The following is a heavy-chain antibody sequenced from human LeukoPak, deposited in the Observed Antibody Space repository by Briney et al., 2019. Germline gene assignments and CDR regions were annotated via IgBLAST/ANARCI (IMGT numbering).Heavy chain of an antibody. CDR1: GYTFTGYY. V-gene: IGHV1-2*02. J-gene: IGHJ4*02. CDR2: INPNSGGT. CDR3: ARGVADYYGSGTHALGY. D-gene: IGHD3-10*01. Sequence: GASVKVSCKASGYTFTGYYMHWVRQAPGQGLEWMGWINPNSGGTNYAQKFQGRVTMTRDTSISTAYMELSRLRSDDTAVYYCARGVADYYGSGTHALGYWGQGTLVTVSS.